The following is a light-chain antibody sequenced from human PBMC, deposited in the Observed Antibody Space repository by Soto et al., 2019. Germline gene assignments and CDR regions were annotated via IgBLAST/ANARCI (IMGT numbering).Light chain of an antibody. V-gene: IGLV2-11*01. CDR3: TSYTGNDSTVV. CDR2: DVD. CDR1: SSDIGGYDY. Sequence: QSALTQPRSASGSLRQSVTISCTGTSSDIGGYDYVSWYQQHPGKAPKLIIYDVDKRPSGVPDRFSGSKSGNTASLTISGLQPDDEADYYCTSYTGNDSTVVFGAGTKVTVL. J-gene: IGLJ2*01.